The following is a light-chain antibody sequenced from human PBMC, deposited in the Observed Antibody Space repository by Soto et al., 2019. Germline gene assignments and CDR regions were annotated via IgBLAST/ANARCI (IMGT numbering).Light chain of an antibody. CDR3: QQSYVEGT. CDR1: QSISSY. V-gene: IGKV1-39*01. CDR2: AAS. Sequence: DIQMTQSPSSLSASAVDRVTIACRASQSISSYLNWYQQKPGKAPKLLIYAASSLQSGVPSRFSGSGSGTDFTLTISSLQPEDFATYYCQQSYVEGTFGPGTKVDIK. J-gene: IGKJ3*01.